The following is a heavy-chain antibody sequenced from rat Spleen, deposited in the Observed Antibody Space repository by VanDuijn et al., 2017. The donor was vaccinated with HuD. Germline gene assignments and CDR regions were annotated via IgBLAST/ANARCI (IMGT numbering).Heavy chain of an antibody. Sequence: EVQLVESGGGLVQPGRSLKLSCAASGFTFSSYDMAWVRQAPTKGLEWVASISYEGSSTYYGDSVKGRFTISRDNAKSTLYLQMSKLGSEDTAIYYCARGWDYWGQGVMVTVSS. CDR3: ARGWDY. V-gene: IGHV5-22*01. J-gene: IGHJ2*01. CDR1: GFTFSSYD. CDR2: ISYEGSST.